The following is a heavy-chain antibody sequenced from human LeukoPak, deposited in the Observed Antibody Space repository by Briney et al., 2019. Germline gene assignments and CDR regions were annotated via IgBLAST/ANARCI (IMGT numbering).Heavy chain of an antibody. CDR1: GYSFASYW. CDR3: ARHGTGIQVWLPLDY. J-gene: IGHJ4*02. D-gene: IGHD5-18*01. V-gene: IGHV5-51*01. CDR2: IYPGDSDT. Sequence: GESLKISCKGSGYSFASYWIAWVRQMPGKGLEWMGIIYPGDSDTRYSPSFQGQVTISADKSISTAYLQWSSLKASDTAIYYCARHGTGIQVWLPLDYWGQGALVTVSS.